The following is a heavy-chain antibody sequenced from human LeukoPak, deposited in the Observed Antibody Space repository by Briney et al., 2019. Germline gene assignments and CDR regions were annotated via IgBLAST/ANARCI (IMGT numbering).Heavy chain of an antibody. Sequence: SQTLSLTCAISGDSVSSNSAAWNWIRQSPSRGLEWLGRTYYRSKWYNDYAVSVKSRITINPDTSKNQFSLQLNSVTPEDTAVYYCARVQLGLDYYYYYGMDVWGQGTTVTVSS. J-gene: IGHJ6*02. CDR1: GDSVSSNSAA. D-gene: IGHD7-27*01. CDR3: ARVQLGLDYYYYYGMDV. CDR2: TYYRSKWYN. V-gene: IGHV6-1*01.